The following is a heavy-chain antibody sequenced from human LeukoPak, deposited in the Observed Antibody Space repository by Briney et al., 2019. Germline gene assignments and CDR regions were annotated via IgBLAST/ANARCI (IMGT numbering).Heavy chain of an antibody. J-gene: IGHJ3*02. CDR1: GYSFTSYW. CDR2: IYPGDSDT. Sequence: GESLKISCQGSGYSFTSYWIGWVRQMPGKGLEWMGIIYPGDSDTRYSPSFQGQVTISADKSISTAYLQWSSLKASDTAMYYCASTASVATPHGDAFDIWGQGTMVTVSS. D-gene: IGHD5-12*01. CDR3: ASTASVATPHGDAFDI. V-gene: IGHV5-51*01.